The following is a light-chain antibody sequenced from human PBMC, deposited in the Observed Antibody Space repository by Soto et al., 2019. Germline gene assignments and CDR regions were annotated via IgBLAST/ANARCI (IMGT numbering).Light chain of an antibody. V-gene: IGKV3-20*01. CDR1: QSISDT. J-gene: IGKJ5*01. CDR2: GAS. CDR3: QQYGSSPIT. Sequence: EIVLTQSPGTRSLAPGERATLSCRASQSISDTLAWYQQKPGQAPRLLIYGASSRATGIPDRFSGSGSGTDFTLTISRLEPEDFAVYYCQQYGSSPITFGQGTRLEIK.